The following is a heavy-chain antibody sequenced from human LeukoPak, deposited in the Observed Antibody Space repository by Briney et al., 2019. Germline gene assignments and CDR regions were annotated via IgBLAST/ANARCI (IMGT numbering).Heavy chain of an antibody. J-gene: IGHJ6*02. CDR2: INHSGTT. Sequence: SETLSLTCTVSGGSISSSSYYWGWIRQPPGKGLEWIGEINHSGTTDYKASVRSLVTVSLNTSKNQFSLRLTSVTAADTAVYYCARGPGGTISGAYGMDVWGQGTTVTVS. CDR1: GGSISSSSYY. V-gene: IGHV4-39*07. D-gene: IGHD3-3*01. CDR3: ARGPGGTISGAYGMDV.